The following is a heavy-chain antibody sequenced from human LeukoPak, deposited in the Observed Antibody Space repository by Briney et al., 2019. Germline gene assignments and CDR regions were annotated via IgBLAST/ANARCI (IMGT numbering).Heavy chain of an antibody. V-gene: IGHV3-30*02. CDR3: AKDSHYYGSGSYLVY. CDR1: GFTFSSYG. J-gene: IGHJ4*02. Sequence: GGSLRLSCAASGFTFSSYGMHWVRQAPGKGLEWVAFIRYDGSNKYYADSVKGRFTISRDNSKNTLYLQMNSLRAEDAAVYYCAKDSHYYGSGSYLVYWGQGTLVTVSS. D-gene: IGHD3-10*01. CDR2: IRYDGSNK.